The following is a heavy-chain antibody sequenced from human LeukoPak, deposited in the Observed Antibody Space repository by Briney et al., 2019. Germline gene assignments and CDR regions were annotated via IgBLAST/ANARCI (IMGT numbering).Heavy chain of an antibody. CDR3: ARALGYCSSTSCYGDFDY. J-gene: IGHJ4*02. V-gene: IGHV3-48*01. CDR1: GFTFSSYS. CDR2: ISTGSDTI. D-gene: IGHD2-2*01. Sequence: GGSLRLSCAASGFTFSSYSMNWVRQAPGKGLEWVSYISTGSDTIYYADSVKGRFTISRDNAKNSLYLQMNSLRADDTAVYYCARALGYCSSTSCYGDFDYCGQGDLVTVSS.